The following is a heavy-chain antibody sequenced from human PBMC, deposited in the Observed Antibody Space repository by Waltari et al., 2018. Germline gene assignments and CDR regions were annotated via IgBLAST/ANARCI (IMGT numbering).Heavy chain of an antibody. CDR2: ITWNSGKV. J-gene: IGHJ4*02. Sequence: VQLVESGGALVQPGRSLRLSCSTSGFTYDDFSRHWVRQVPGKGLEWVAGITWNSGKVDYAGSVKGRFTISRDNAKNLLFLQMNSLRPEDTALYYCTKDLTHTNYEGFANWGLGTLVTVSS. V-gene: IGHV3-9*01. CDR3: TKDLTHTNYEGFAN. CDR1: GFTYDDFS. D-gene: IGHD3-16*01.